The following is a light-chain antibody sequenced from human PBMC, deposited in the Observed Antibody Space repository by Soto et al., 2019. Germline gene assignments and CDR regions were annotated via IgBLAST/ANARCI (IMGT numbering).Light chain of an antibody. Sequence: LQITKSPSSLSASVGDRVTITCRASQSISSYLNWYQQKPGKAPKLLIYDASSLESGVPSRFSGSGSGTEFTLTISSLQPDDFATYYCQQYNSYTTFGQGTKVDIK. J-gene: IGKJ1*01. CDR2: DAS. CDR1: QSISSY. V-gene: IGKV1-5*01. CDR3: QQYNSYTT.